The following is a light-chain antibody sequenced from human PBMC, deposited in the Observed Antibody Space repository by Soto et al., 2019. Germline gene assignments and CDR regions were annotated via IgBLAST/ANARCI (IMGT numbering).Light chain of an antibody. CDR3: QQQGT. CDR1: RSLSSSY. V-gene: IGKV3-20*01. Sequence: EIVLTQSPGTLSLSPGERATLSCRASRSLSSSYVVWYHQKPGQAPRLLIYAASRGATGIPDRFSGSGSATEYTLTISRLGPEDFAVYYCQQQGTFGQGTKLEIK. CDR2: AAS. J-gene: IGKJ2*01.